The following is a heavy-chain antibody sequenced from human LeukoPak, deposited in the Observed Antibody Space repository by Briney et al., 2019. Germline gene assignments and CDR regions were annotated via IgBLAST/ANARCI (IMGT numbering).Heavy chain of an antibody. CDR2: INPSGGST. Sequence: GATVKVSCKASGYTFTSYYMHWVRQAPGQGLERMGIINPSGGSTNYAQKFQGRVTITADESTSTAYMELSSLRSEDTAVYYCARVGRGSGWYFDLWGRGTLVTVSS. CDR1: GYTFTSYY. J-gene: IGHJ2*01. V-gene: IGHV1-46*01. D-gene: IGHD6-19*01. CDR3: ARVGRGSGWYFDL.